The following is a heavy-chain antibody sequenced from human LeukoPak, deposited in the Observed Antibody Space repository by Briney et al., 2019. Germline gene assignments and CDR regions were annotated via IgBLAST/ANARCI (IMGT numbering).Heavy chain of an antibody. CDR3: AREKSIAALSSWFDP. Sequence: ASVKVSCKASGYTFTGYYMHWVRQAPGQGLEWMGWINPNSGGTNYAPKFQGRVTMTRDTAISTAYMELSRLRSDDTAVYYCAREKSIAALSSWFDPWGQGTLVTVSS. J-gene: IGHJ5*02. V-gene: IGHV1-2*02. CDR2: INPNSGGT. D-gene: IGHD6-6*01. CDR1: GYTFTGYY.